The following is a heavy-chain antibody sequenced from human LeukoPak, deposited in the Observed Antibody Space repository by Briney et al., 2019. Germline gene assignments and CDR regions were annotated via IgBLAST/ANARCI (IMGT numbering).Heavy chain of an antibody. V-gene: IGHV3-74*01. CDR2: INTDGSST. D-gene: IGHD3-22*01. CDR1: GFTFSSYW. CDR3: SSRGSGSYTGSEY. Sequence: GGSLRLSCAASGFTFSSYWMHWVRQAPGKGLVWVSRINTDGSSTNYADSVKGRFTISRDNARNTLYLQMNSLGAEDTAVYYCSSRGSGSYTGSEYWGQGTLVTVSS. J-gene: IGHJ4*02.